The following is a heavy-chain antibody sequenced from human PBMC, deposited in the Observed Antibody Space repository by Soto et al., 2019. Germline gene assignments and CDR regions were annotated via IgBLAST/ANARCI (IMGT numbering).Heavy chain of an antibody. CDR1: GFTFSSYA. D-gene: IGHD2-2*02. Sequence: GGSLRLSCAASGFTFSSYAMSWVRQAPGKGLEWVSAISGSGGSTYYADSVKGRFTISRDNSKNTLYLQMNSLRAEDTAVYYCAKDTSSYCSSTSCYRVAVAGYFDYWGQGTLVTVSS. CDR3: AKDTSSYCSSTSCYRVAVAGYFDY. CDR2: ISGSGGST. J-gene: IGHJ4*02. V-gene: IGHV3-23*01.